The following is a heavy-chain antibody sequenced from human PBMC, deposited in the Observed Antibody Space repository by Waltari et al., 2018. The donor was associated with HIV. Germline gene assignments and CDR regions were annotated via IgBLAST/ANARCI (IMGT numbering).Heavy chain of an antibody. J-gene: IGHJ4*02. D-gene: IGHD6-6*01. CDR3: ARDKAPYSSSSAVDY. Sequence: VQMRESGGAVVQPGKPLRPSSVRAGFTFGSYGPHWVRQAPGKGLEWVAVINYDGSNKFYAESVKGRFLISRDNSKNTLFLQMNSLRDEDTGLYYCARDKAPYSSSSAVDYWGQGTLVTVS. V-gene: IGHV3-33*01. CDR1: GFTFGSYG. CDR2: INYDGSNK.